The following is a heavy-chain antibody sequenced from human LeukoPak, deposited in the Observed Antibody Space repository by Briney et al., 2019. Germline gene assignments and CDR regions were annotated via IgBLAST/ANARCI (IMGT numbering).Heavy chain of an antibody. J-gene: IGHJ5*02. CDR3: ARSIWTTVTTWFDP. D-gene: IGHD4-17*01. CDR1: GFTFSSYW. Sequence: GGSLRLSCAASGFTFSSYWMSWVRQAPGKGLEWVANIKQDGSEKYYVDSVKGRFTISRDNAKNSLYLQMNSLRAEDTAVYYCARSIWTTVTTWFDPWGQGTLVTVSS. V-gene: IGHV3-7*01. CDR2: IKQDGSEK.